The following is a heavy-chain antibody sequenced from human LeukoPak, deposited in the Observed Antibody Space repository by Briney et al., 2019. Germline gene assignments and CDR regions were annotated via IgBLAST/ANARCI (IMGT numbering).Heavy chain of an antibody. CDR3: ARAKKQGTTVTTGWFDP. CDR1: GGTFSSYT. D-gene: IGHD4-11*01. J-gene: IGHJ5*02. CDR2: IIPILGIA. Sequence: SVKVSCKASGGTFSSYTISWVRQAPGQGLEWMGRIIPILGIANYAQKFQGRVTITADKSTSTAYMELSSLRSEDTAVYYCARAKKQGTTVTTGWFDPWGQGTLVTVS. V-gene: IGHV1-69*02.